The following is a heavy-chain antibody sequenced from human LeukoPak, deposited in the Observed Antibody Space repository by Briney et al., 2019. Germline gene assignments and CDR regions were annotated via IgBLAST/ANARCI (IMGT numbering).Heavy chain of an antibody. CDR1: GFTFSSYS. J-gene: IGHJ4*02. D-gene: IGHD3-10*01. Sequence: PGGSLRLSCAASGFTFSSYSMNWVRQAPGKGLEWISYISSSSSTIYYADSVKGRFTISRDNAKNSLYLQMNSLRDEDTAVYYCARQLGITMVRGVINLGYWGQGTLVTVSS. V-gene: IGHV3-48*02. CDR2: ISSSSSTI. CDR3: ARQLGITMVRGVINLGY.